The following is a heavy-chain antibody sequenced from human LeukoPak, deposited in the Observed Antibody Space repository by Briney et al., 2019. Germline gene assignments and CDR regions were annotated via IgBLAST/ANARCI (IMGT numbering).Heavy chain of an antibody. CDR3: AKDLQGGNNYGSIFGYFDY. J-gene: IGHJ4*02. D-gene: IGHD5-18*01. CDR1: GFTFSSYG. Sequence: PGGFLRLSCAASGFTFSSYGMHWVRQAPGKGLEWVAVISYDGSNKYYADSVKGRFTISRDNPKNTLYLQMNSLRAEDTAVYYCAKDLQGGNNYGSIFGYFDYWGQGALVTVSS. CDR2: ISYDGSNK. V-gene: IGHV3-30*18.